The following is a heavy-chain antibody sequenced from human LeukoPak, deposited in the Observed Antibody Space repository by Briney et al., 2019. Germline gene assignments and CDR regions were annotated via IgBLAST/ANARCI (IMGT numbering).Heavy chain of an antibody. J-gene: IGHJ6*03. CDR3: ARTTEGGYTYGYFYYYYMDV. D-gene: IGHD5-18*01. CDR1: GGSISSYY. Sequence: SKTLSLTCTVSGGSISSYYWSWIRQPPGKGLEWIGYIYYSGSTNYNPSLKSRVTISVDTSKNQFSLKLTSVTAADTAVYYCARTTEGGYTYGYFYYYYMDVWGKGTTVTISS. V-gene: IGHV4-59*01. CDR2: IYYSGST.